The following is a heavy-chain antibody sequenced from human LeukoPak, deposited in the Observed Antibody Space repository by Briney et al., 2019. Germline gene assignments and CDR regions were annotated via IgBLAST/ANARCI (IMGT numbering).Heavy chain of an antibody. J-gene: IGHJ4*02. CDR3: ARDYKYAFDN. CDR1: GFTFSDYS. V-gene: IGHV3-48*01. Sequence: GGSLRLPCAASGFTFSDYSMNWVRQAPGKGLEWISYIGIDSGNTNYADSVKGRFTISGDKAKNSLYLQMNSLRVEDTAVYYCARDYKYAFDNWGQGTLGTVSS. D-gene: IGHD5-24*01. CDR2: IGIDSGNT.